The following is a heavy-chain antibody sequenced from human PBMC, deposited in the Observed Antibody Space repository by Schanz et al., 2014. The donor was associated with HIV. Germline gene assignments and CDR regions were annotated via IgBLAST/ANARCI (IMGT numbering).Heavy chain of an antibody. CDR1: GFTFTTYG. CDR3: ARGSWYSSGWYDDYYYYEVDV. V-gene: IGHV3-30*03. CDR2: ISYDGSNK. Sequence: QVQLVESGGRVVQPGRSLRLSCAASGFTFTTYGMHWVRQTPGKGLEWVAVISYDGSNKYYADSVKGRFTISRDNSKNTLYLQMNSLRAEDTAVYYCARGSWYSSGWYDDYYYYEVDVWGHGTTVTVSS. J-gene: IGHJ6*02. D-gene: IGHD6-19*01.